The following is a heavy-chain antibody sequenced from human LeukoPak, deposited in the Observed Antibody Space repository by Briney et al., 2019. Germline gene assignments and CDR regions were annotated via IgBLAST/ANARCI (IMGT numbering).Heavy chain of an antibody. J-gene: IGHJ4*02. V-gene: IGHV4-39*07. CDR2: IYYSGST. CDR1: GGSISSSSYY. Sequence: SETLSLTCTVSGGSISSSSYYWGWIRQPPGKGLEWIGSIYYSGSTYYNPSLKSRVTISVDTSKNQFSLKLSSVTAADTAVYYCASRGDSGSYSYWGQGTLVTVSS. CDR3: ASRGDSGSYSY. D-gene: IGHD1-26*01.